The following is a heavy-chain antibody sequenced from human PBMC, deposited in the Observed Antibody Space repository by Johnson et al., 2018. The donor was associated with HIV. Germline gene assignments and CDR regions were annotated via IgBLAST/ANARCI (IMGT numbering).Heavy chain of an antibody. Sequence: QVQLVESGGGLVQPGGSLRLSCAASGFTFSSYGMHWVRQAPAKGLEWVAVISYDGSDKDYADSVKGRFTISRDSSKNTLYLQMNSLRAEDTAVYYCATDHPTAPLFIMNAFDIWGQGTMVTVSS. J-gene: IGHJ3*02. V-gene: IGHV3-30*14. CDR3: ATDHPTAPLFIMNAFDI. D-gene: IGHD3-16*01. CDR2: ISYDGSDK. CDR1: GFTFSSYG.